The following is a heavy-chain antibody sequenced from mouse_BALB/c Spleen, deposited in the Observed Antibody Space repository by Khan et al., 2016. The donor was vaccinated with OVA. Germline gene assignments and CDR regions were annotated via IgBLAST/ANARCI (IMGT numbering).Heavy chain of an antibody. CDR2: INTNTGEP. CDR3: ARRHYGSSYGRYWYCDV. V-gene: IGHV9-3*02. CDR1: GYTFTNYG. Sequence: QIQLVQSGPELKKPGETVKISCKASGYTFTNYGMNWVKQAPGKGLKWMGWINTNTGEPTYAEEFKGRFAFSLETSASTAYLQINNLKNEDTATYFCARRHYGSSYGRYWYCDVWGAGTTVTVSS. D-gene: IGHD1-1*01. J-gene: IGHJ1*01.